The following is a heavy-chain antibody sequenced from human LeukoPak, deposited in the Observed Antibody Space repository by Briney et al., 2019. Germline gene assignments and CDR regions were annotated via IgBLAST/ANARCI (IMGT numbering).Heavy chain of an antibody. V-gene: IGHV3-7*01. CDR3: ARDKVVGATYFDY. D-gene: IGHD1-26*01. CDR2: IQQDGSEV. Sequence: GGSLRLSCAASGFTFRNYWMSWVRQAPGKGPEWVANIQQDGSEVYYVDSVKGRFTISRDNAKSSLYLQMDSLRAEDTAVYYCARDKVVGATYFDYWGQGTLVTVSS. J-gene: IGHJ4*02. CDR1: GFTFRNYW.